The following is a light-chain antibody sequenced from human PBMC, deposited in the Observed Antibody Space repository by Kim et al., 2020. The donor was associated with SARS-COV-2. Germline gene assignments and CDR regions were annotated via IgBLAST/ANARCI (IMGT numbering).Light chain of an antibody. J-gene: IGKJ2*03. CDR2: EAS. V-gene: IGKV1-5*01. CDR1: RSVSNW. CDR3: QQYEDSPYS. Sequence: GDRVVITCRTSRSVSNWLAWYQQNPGKGPNLLVFEASTLESGVPSRFRGRGSGTEFTLTITSLLPEDFATYYCQQYEDSPYSFGQGTKLEI.